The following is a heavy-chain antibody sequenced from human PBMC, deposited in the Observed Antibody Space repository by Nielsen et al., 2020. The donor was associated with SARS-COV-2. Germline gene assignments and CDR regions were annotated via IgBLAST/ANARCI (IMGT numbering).Heavy chain of an antibody. Sequence: KVSCKGSGYSFTNYWISWVRQMPGKGLEWMGRIDPSDSYTNYSPSFQGHVTISGDKSISTAYLQWSSLKASDTAMYYCVRGSHCSSTRYHIDYWGQGTLVTVSS. CDR3: VRGSHCSSTRYHIDY. J-gene: IGHJ4*02. CDR1: GYSFTNYW. CDR2: IDPSDSYT. V-gene: IGHV5-10-1*01. D-gene: IGHD2-2*01.